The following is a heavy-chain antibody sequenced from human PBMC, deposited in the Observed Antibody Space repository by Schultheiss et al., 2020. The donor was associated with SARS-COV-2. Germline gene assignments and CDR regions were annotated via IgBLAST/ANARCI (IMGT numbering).Heavy chain of an antibody. D-gene: IGHD3-9*01. CDR1: GFTFSSYA. V-gene: IGHV3-30*04. J-gene: IGHJ6*02. CDR2: ISYDGSNK. CDR3: ARLTYYDILTGPYGMDV. Sequence: GESLKISCAASGFTFSSYAMHWVRQAPGKGLEWVAVISYDGSNKYYADSVKGRFTISRDNSKNTLYLQMNSLRDEDTAVYYCARLTYYDILTGPYGMDVWGQGTTVTVSS.